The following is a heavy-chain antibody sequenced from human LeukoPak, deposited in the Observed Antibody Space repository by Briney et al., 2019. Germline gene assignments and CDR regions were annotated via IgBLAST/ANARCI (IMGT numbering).Heavy chain of an antibody. CDR1: GGSISSYY. D-gene: IGHD3-22*01. Sequence: SETLSLTCTVSGGSISSYYWSWIRQPPGKGLEWIGYIYYSGSTNYNPSLKSRVTISVDTSKNQFSLKLSSVTAVDTAVYYCARSSSPYYYDSSGPGFLHAFDIWGQGTMVTVSS. V-gene: IGHV4-59*01. CDR3: ARSSSPYYYDSSGPGFLHAFDI. CDR2: IYYSGST. J-gene: IGHJ3*02.